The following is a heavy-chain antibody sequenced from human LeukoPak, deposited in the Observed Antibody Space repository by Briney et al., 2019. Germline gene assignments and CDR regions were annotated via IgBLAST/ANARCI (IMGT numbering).Heavy chain of an antibody. J-gene: IGHJ4*02. Sequence: ASVKVSCKVSGYTVTEISIHWVRQSPGKGLEWMGGLDGENDQKVYAQQFQDRVAMSEDTSTDTAYMELSNLQSEDTAVYFCADFYTTSGFFYWGQGTLVTVSS. CDR1: GYTVTEIS. D-gene: IGHD3-3*01. CDR3: ADFYTTSGFFY. CDR2: LDGENDQK. V-gene: IGHV1-24*01.